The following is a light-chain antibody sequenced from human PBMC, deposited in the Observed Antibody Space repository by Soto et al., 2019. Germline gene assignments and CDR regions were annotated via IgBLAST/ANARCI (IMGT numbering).Light chain of an antibody. CDR3: QQYGSIPWT. CDR1: ESVVSSY. Sequence: EIVLTQSPGTLSLSPGERATLSCRATESVVSSYLAWYQLKPGQAPRLLIYDASSRATGIPDRFSGSGSGTDFTLTISRLEPEDFAVYYCQQYGSIPWTVGQGTKMDIK. J-gene: IGKJ1*01. V-gene: IGKV3-20*01. CDR2: DAS.